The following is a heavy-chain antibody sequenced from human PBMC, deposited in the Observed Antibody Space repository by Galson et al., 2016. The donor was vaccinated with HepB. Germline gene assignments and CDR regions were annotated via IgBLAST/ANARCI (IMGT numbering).Heavy chain of an antibody. D-gene: IGHD2-15*01. CDR1: GGSISSGNYY. CDR3: ARMDPALISGFDY. V-gene: IGHV4-61*01. CDR2: IYYSGTT. J-gene: IGHJ4*02. Sequence: SETLSLTCTVSGGSISSGNYYWSWVRQPPGKRLEWIGDIYYSGTTNYKPSLKSRVTISVDTSKNQFSLRLSPVTAADTAVYYCARMDPALISGFDYWGQGTLFTVSS.